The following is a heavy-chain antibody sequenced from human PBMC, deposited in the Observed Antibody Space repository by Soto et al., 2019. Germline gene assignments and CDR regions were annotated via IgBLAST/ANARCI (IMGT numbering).Heavy chain of an antibody. Sequence: SGPTLVNPTQTLTLTCTFSGFSLSSSGVGVGWIRQPPGEALEWLALIYWDDDRRYSPSLKSRLTITKDTSKNQVVLTMTNMDPVDTATYYCAHIRTAVGGVYRKEAFDIWGQGTMVTVSS. CDR2: IYWDDDR. CDR1: GFSLSSSGVG. CDR3: AHIRTAVGGVYRKEAFDI. J-gene: IGHJ3*02. V-gene: IGHV2-5*02. D-gene: IGHD3-16*01.